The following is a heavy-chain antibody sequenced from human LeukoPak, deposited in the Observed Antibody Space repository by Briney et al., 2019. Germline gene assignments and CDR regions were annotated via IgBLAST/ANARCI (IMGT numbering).Heavy chain of an antibody. V-gene: IGHV3-23*01. CDR2: ISGSGGST. CDR3: AKAVVADSGRLGRI. CDR1: GFTFSSYA. J-gene: IGHJ3*02. D-gene: IGHD2-15*01. Sequence: GGSLRLSCAASGFTFSSYAMSWVRQAPGKGLEWVSAISGSGGSTYYADSVKGRFTISRDNSKNTLYLQMNSLRAEDTALYYCAKAVVADSGRLGRIWGQGTMVTVSS.